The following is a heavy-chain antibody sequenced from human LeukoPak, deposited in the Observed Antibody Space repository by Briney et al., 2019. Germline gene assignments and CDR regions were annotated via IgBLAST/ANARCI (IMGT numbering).Heavy chain of an antibody. J-gene: IGHJ4*02. CDR3: AKGQEGILEWLFHNYFDY. CDR1: GFTFSSYA. Sequence: GGSLRLSCAASGFTFSSYAMSWVRQAPGKGLEWVSAISGSGGSTYYADSVKGRFTISRDNSKNTLYLQMNSLRAEDTAVYYCAKGQEGILEWLFHNYFDYWGQGTLVTVSS. D-gene: IGHD3-3*01. V-gene: IGHV3-23*01. CDR2: ISGSGGST.